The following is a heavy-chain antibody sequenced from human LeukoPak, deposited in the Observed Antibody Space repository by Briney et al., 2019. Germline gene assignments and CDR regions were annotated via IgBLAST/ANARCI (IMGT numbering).Heavy chain of an antibody. V-gene: IGHV1-2*02. Sequence: ASVDVSYTASGYTFTVYYMHWVRQAPGQGLEWMGWINPNSGGTNYAQKFQGRVTMTRDTSISTAYMELSRLRSDDTAVYYCARVITYYYDSSGYSAFDYWGQGTLVTVSS. CDR3: ARVITYYYDSSGYSAFDY. CDR1: GYTFTVYY. CDR2: INPNSGGT. D-gene: IGHD3-22*01. J-gene: IGHJ4*02.